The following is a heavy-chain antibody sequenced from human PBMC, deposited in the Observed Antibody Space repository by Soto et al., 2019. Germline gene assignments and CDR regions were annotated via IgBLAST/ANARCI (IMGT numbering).Heavy chain of an antibody. CDR1: EGTFSSYS. V-gene: IGHV1-69*08. D-gene: IGHD3-3*02. CDR3: ARDPVDIFGYMEV. Sequence: SVKVSCKACEGTFSSYSITWVRQAPGQRLEWMGEIIPLLGTANYAQKFQGRVTITGDKSTSTIYMGLSSLRSDDTAVYYCARDPVDIFGYMEVWGQGTTVIVSS. CDR2: IIPLLGTA. J-gene: IGHJ6*01.